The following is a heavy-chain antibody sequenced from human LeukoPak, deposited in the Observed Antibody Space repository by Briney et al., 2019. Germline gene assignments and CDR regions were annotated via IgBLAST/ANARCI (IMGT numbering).Heavy chain of an antibody. J-gene: IGHJ4*02. D-gene: IGHD3-10*01. CDR3: ARDPDPRDYYGSGSRAAADY. Sequence: PGGSLRLSCAASGFSFRTHSMHWVRQAPGKGLEWVAYISNDTTNQYYAESVTGRFTISRDNSKKSLYLHMNSLRPEDTAMYYCARDPDPRDYYGSGSRAAADYWGQGTLVTVSS. CDR2: ISNDTTNQ. V-gene: IGHV3-30*04. CDR1: GFSFRTHS.